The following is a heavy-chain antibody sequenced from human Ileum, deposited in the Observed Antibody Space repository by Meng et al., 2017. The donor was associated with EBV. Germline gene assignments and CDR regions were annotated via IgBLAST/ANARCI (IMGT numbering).Heavy chain of an antibody. J-gene: IGHJ4*02. Sequence: QHQLVQSGAEVKKPGDSVEDSWKASGYTFSNYGISWLRQAPGQGLEWMGWISAYNGNTNYAQNLQGRVTMTTDTSTGTAYMEVRSLRSDDTAVYYCARAGNGGSYYFTYWGQGTLVTVSS. CDR2: ISAYNGNT. V-gene: IGHV1-18*01. D-gene: IGHD1-26*01. CDR3: ARAGNGGSYYFTY. CDR1: GYTFSNYG.